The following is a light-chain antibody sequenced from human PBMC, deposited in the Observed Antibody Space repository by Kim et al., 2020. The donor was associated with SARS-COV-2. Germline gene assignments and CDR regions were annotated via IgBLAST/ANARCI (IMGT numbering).Light chain of an antibody. J-gene: IGLJ2*01. V-gene: IGLV1-44*01. CDR2: AVD. CDR1: SSNIGSDT. CDR3: AVWDDSLNGPS. Sequence: QSALTQPPSASGTPGQRVTISCSGSSSNIGSDTVNWYQQLPGAAPKLLIYAVDQRPSGVPDRFSGSNSGTSASLAISGLRSEDEAVYYCAVWDDSLNGPSFGGGTQLTVL.